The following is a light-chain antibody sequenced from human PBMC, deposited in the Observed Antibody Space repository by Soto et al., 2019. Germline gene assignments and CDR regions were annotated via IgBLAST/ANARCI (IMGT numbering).Light chain of an antibody. CDR3: QVWDSSSDHRGV. CDR1: NIGSKS. Sequence: VLTQPPSVSGAPGKTARITCGGNNIGSKSVHWYQQKPGQAPVLVIYYDSDRPSGIPERFSGSNSGNTATLTISRVEAGDEADYYCQVWDSSSDHRGVFGTGTKLTVL. V-gene: IGLV3-21*04. J-gene: IGLJ1*01. CDR2: YDS.